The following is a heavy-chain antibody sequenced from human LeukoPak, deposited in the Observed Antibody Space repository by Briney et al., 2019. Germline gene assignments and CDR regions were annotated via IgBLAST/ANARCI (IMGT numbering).Heavy chain of an antibody. J-gene: IGHJ4*02. V-gene: IGHV3-7*01. D-gene: IGHD2-2*01. CDR3: ARSDNAAHDY. CDR1: GFTFSSYS. Sequence: GGSLRLSCAASGFTFSSYSMNWVRQAPGKGPEWVANIMPDGSEKYNVDSVKGRFTISRDNAKNSLYLQMNSLRADDTAVYYCARSDNAAHDYWGQGTLVTVSS. CDR2: IMPDGSEK.